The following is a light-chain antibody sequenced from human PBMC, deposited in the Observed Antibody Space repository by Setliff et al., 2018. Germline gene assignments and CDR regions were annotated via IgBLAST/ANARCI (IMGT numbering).Light chain of an antibody. Sequence: QSVLTQPPSVSGAPGQTVTISCTGSSSNIGGGFNVHWYQHLPGRAPGLLIYVNTNRPSGVPDRFSASKSGTSASLAISGLQAEDEADYYCQSFDSSLSGPYVFGTGTKVTVL. CDR1: SSNIGGGFN. CDR3: QSFDSSLSGPYV. CDR2: VNT. V-gene: IGLV1-40*01. J-gene: IGLJ1*01.